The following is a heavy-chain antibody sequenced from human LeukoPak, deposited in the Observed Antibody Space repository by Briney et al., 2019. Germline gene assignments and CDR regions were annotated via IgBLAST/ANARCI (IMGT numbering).Heavy chain of an antibody. Sequence: SETLSLTCDVSGGSIDSTNWWNWVRQPPGKGLEWIGEIHHDGRINYNPSLKSRVTLSVDKSKNQFSLRLNSVTAVDTAMYYCARSHDHLWGNYPDCWGQGTLVTVSS. J-gene: IGHJ4*02. CDR1: GGSIDSTNW. D-gene: IGHD3-16*02. CDR3: ARSHDHLWGNYPDC. CDR2: IHHDGRI. V-gene: IGHV4/OR15-8*01.